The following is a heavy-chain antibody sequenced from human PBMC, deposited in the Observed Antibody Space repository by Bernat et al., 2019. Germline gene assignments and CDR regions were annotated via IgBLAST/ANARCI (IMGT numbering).Heavy chain of an antibody. V-gene: IGHV3-53*01. CDR3: ASRPPLASSTHRNSWPLDY. D-gene: IGHD6-13*01. Sequence: EVQLVESGGGLIQPGGSLRLSCAASGFTVGTNYMTWVRQAPGKGLEWVSVIYSGSTFYADSVEGRFTISRDKDMLYLQMNSLRAEDTAVYYCASRPPLASSTHRNSWPLDYWGQGTLVTVSS. J-gene: IGHJ4*02. CDR1: GFTVGTNY. CDR2: IYSGST.